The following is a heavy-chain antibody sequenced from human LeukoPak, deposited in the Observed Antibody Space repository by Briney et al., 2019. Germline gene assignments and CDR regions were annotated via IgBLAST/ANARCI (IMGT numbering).Heavy chain of an antibody. J-gene: IGHJ4*02. CDR1: GYTFTGYY. CDR2: INPNSGGT. CDR3: ARGPAYYYDSSVYFDY. D-gene: IGHD3-22*01. Sequence: ASVKVSFKASGYTFTGYYMHWVRQAPGQGLEWMGRINPNSGGTNYAQKFQGRVTMTRDTSISTAYMELSRLRSDDTAVYYCARGPAYYYDSSVYFDYWGQGTLVTVSS. V-gene: IGHV1-2*06.